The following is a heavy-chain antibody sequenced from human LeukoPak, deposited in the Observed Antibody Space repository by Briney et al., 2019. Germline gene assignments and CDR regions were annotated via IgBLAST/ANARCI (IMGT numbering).Heavy chain of an antibody. V-gene: IGHV3-23*01. D-gene: IGHD2-15*01. CDR2: ISGSGGST. CDR3: AKEIVVVVAATAFDY. CDR1: GFTFSSYA. J-gene: IGHJ4*02. Sequence: GGSLRLPCAASGFTFSSYAMSWVRQAPGKGLEWVSAISGSGGSTYYADSVKGRFTISRDNSKNTLYLQMNSLRAEDTAVYYCAKEIVVVVAATAFDYWGQGTLVTVSS.